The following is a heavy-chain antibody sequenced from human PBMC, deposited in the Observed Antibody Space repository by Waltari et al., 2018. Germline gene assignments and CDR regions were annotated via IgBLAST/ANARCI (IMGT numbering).Heavy chain of an antibody. V-gene: IGHV4-39*07. CDR1: GGSISSSSYY. J-gene: IGHJ6*03. CDR3: ARRAAITAAGPTYYMDV. CDR2: IYHSGST. Sequence: QLQLQESGPGLVKPSETLSLTCTVSGGSISSSSYYWGWIRQPPGKGLEWIGNIYHSGSTHYNPSLKSRVTISVDTSKNQFALKLSSVTAADTAVYYCARRAAITAAGPTYYMDVWGKGTTVTVSS. D-gene: IGHD6-13*01.